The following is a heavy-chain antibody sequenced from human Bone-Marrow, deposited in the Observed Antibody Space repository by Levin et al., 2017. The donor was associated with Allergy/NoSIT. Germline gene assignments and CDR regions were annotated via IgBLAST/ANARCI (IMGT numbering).Heavy chain of an antibody. CDR1: GYTFSDHY. CDR2: INPHSGAT. CDR3: ARASYSAYWYFDL. J-gene: IGHJ2*01. Sequence: GASVKVSCKTSGYTFSDHYMHWVRQAPGQGLEWLGRINPHSGATNYAQNFQGRVTMTRDTSISTAYMELSSLRSDDTAFYYCARASYSAYWYFDLWGRGTRVTVSS. V-gene: IGHV1-2*06. D-gene: IGHD4-11*01.